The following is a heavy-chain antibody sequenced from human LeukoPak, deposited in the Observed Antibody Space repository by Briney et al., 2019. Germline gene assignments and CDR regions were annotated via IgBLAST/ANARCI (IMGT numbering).Heavy chain of an antibody. V-gene: IGHV3-43*02. CDR3: AKDPSTVTTPDY. J-gene: IGHJ4*02. D-gene: IGHD4-17*01. Sequence: PGGSLKLSCAASGFTFDDYAMHWVRQAPGKGLEWVCLISGDGGSTYYADSVKGRFTITRDNSKNSLYLQMNSLRFEDTALYYCAKDPSTVTTPDYWGQGTLVTVSS. CDR2: ISGDGGST. CDR1: GFTFDDYA.